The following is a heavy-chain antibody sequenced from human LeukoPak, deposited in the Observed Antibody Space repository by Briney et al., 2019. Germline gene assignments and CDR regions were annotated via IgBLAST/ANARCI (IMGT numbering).Heavy chain of an antibody. D-gene: IGHD6-13*01. CDR1: GYTFTGYY. J-gene: IGHJ4*02. V-gene: IGHV1-2*02. Sequence: ASVTVSCKASGYTFTGYYMHWVGQAPGQGLEWMGWIDPNSGGTNYAQKFQGRVTMTRDTSISTAYMELSRLRSDDTAVYYCASGERIAAAGINYWGQGTLVTVSS. CDR2: IDPNSGGT. CDR3: ASGERIAAAGINY.